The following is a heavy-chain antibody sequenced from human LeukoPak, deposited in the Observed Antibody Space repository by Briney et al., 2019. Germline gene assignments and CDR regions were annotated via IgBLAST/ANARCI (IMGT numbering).Heavy chain of an antibody. CDR2: IYHSGST. J-gene: IGHJ4*02. D-gene: IGHD1-7*01. Sequence: SETLSLTCAVSGGSISSGGYSWSWIRQPPGKGLEWIGYIYHSGSTYYNPSLKSRVTISVDRSKNQFSLKLSSVTAADTAVYYCASYNWNCLGFDYWGQGTLVTVSS. V-gene: IGHV4-30-2*01. CDR3: ASYNWNCLGFDY. CDR1: GGSISSGGYS.